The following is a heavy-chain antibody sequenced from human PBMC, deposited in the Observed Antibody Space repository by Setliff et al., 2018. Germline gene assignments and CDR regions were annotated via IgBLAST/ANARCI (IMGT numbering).Heavy chain of an antibody. J-gene: IGHJ4*02. CDR1: GFTFSSYS. Sequence: GGSLRLSCAASGFTFSSYSMNWVRQAPGKGLEWVSYISSSSSTIYYADSMKGRFTISRDNAKNSLYLQINSLRDEDTAVYYCAKHPTALTTAGGDYWGQGTLVTVSS. D-gene: IGHD4-17*01. CDR3: AKHPTALTTAGGDY. CDR2: ISSSSSTI. V-gene: IGHV3-48*02.